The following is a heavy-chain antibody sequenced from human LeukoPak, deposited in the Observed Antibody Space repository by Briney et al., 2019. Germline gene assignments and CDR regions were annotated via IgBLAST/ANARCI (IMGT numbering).Heavy chain of an antibody. Sequence: PGGSLRLSCAASGFTFSDYYTSWSRQAPGKGLEWISYISSRGTYSNYADSVKGRFTISRDDVENPLYLQMNSLRVEDTAVYYCARSLRRDCDSTSCWAALDIWGHGTMVTVSS. V-gene: IGHV3-11*03. J-gene: IGHJ3*02. CDR1: GFTFSDYY. CDR3: ARSLRRDCDSTSCWAALDI. D-gene: IGHD2-2*01. CDR2: ISSRGTYS.